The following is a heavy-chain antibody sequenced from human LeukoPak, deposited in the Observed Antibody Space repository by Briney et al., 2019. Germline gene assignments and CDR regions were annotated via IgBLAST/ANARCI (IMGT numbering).Heavy chain of an antibody. CDR1: GYSFSSFW. Sequence: PGESLKISCKGSGYSFSSFWIGWVRQMPGKGLEWMGILYPGDSATRYSPSFQGQVTFSADKSISTAYLQWNSLKASDTAMYYCATVGRYCSTSNCYTHWGQGTLVTVSS. D-gene: IGHD2-2*02. V-gene: IGHV5-51*03. J-gene: IGHJ4*02. CDR3: ATVGRYCSTSNCYTH. CDR2: LYPGDSAT.